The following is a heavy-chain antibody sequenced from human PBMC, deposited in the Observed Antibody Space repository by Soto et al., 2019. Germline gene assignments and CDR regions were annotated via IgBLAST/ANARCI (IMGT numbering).Heavy chain of an antibody. CDR3: ARDGYDGSGSAYPAYCGPGNECAGSYG. D-gene: IGHD3-10*01. CDR1: VGSMSDFF. V-gene: IGHV4-59*01. Sequence: PSETLSLTCSVSVGSMSDFFWSWIRQSPERGLEWIGYVYYLGSTDYNPSLKSRVTISVDTSKRQFSLRLSSVTAADAAIYYCARDGYDGSGSAYPAYCGPGNECAGSYG. CDR2: VYYLGST. J-gene: IGHJ6*01.